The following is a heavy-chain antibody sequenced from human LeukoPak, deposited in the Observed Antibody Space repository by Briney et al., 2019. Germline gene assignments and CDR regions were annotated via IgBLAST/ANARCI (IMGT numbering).Heavy chain of an antibody. Sequence: GGSLRLSCAASGFTFSSYAMSWVRQAPGKGLEWVSAISGSGGSTYYADSVKGRFTISRDNSKNTLYLQMNSLRAEDTAVYYCAKGTSGGVIVTDHDFDYWGQGTLVTVSS. CDR2: ISGSGGST. D-gene: IGHD3-16*02. J-gene: IGHJ4*02. V-gene: IGHV3-23*01. CDR1: GFTFSSYA. CDR3: AKGTSGGVIVTDHDFDY.